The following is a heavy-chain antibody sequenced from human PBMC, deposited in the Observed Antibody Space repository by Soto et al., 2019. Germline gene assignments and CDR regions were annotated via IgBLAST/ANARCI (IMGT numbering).Heavy chain of an antibody. Sequence: QITLKESGPTLVKPTQPLTLTCTFSGFSLSTSGLGVGWIRQPPGKALEWLALIYWDDDKRYSPSLKSRLTITKDTSKNQVVLTMTNMDPVDTATYYCAHSSGRRYYSAFDYWGQGTLVTVSS. CDR2: IYWDDDK. V-gene: IGHV2-5*02. CDR1: GFSLSTSGLG. D-gene: IGHD1-26*01. CDR3: AHSSGRRYYSAFDY. J-gene: IGHJ4*02.